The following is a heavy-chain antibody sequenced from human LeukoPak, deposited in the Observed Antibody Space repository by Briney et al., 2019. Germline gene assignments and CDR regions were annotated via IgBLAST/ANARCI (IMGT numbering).Heavy chain of an antibody. CDR3: AKVRGSGTYYNARDASDI. D-gene: IGHD3-10*01. J-gene: IGHJ3*02. CDR2: ISNIGDST. Sequence: GGSLRLSCAASGFMFSNYAINWVRQAPGKGLEWVSCISNIGDSTFYADSVKGRFTISRDNSKKTLFLQMSSLRAEDTAVYYCAKVRGSGTYYNARDASDIWRQGTMVTVSS. V-gene: IGHV3-23*01. CDR1: GFMFSNYA.